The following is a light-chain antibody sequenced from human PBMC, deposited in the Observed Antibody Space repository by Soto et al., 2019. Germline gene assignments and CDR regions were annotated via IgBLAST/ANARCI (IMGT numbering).Light chain of an antibody. J-gene: IGKJ1*01. Sequence: EIVMTQSPATLSVSPGERATLSCRASQSVSSNLAWYQQKPAQAPRLLIYVASTRATGIPARFSGSGSGTEFTLTISSLQSEDFAVYYCQQYNNWPRTFGQGTKVEIK. CDR2: VAS. V-gene: IGKV3-15*01. CDR1: QSVSSN. CDR3: QQYNNWPRT.